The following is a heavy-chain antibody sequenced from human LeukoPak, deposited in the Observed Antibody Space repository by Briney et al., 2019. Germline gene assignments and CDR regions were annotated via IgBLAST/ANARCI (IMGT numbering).Heavy chain of an antibody. D-gene: IGHD3-10*01. CDR1: GFTFSSYA. CDR2: ISPDGSNK. CDR3: AKINYDAGSGN. Sequence: PGRSLRLSCAASGFTFSSYAMHWVRQAPGKGLEWVAVISPDGSNKYYADSVKGRFTISRDNSKNTLYLQMNSLRAEDTAVYYCAKINYDAGSGNWGQGTLVTVSS. V-gene: IGHV3-30*04. J-gene: IGHJ4*02.